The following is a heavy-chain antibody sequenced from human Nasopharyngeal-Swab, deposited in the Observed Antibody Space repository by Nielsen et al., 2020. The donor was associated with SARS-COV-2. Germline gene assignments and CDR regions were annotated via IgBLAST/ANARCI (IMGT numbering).Heavy chain of an antibody. V-gene: IGHV1-46*01. J-gene: IGHJ5*02. CDR3: ASEPGGMAAPGKHFDP. CDR1: GFTFSHYF. D-gene: IGHD6-13*01. Sequence: SVNVSCKASGFTFSHYFMHWVRQAPGQGLEWMGVIYPSGGATNYARKFRGRVTMTRDPSTSTVYLDLSSLKSEDTAVYFCASEPGGMAAPGKHFDPWGQGTLVTVSS. CDR2: IYPSGGAT.